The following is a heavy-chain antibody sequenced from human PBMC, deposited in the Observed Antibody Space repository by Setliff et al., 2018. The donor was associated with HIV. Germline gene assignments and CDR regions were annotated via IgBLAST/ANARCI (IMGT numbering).Heavy chain of an antibody. CDR1: GYTFRTYG. J-gene: IGHJ6*03. D-gene: IGHD3-3*01. Sequence: GASVKVSCKASGYTFRTYGIHWMRQAPGQRLEYLGWINTANGNTKYSQDLQGRVSITSDTSASTSYMELSSLRSQDMAVYYCARGPLFGDQYYSYHYMDVWGKGTTVTVSS. V-gene: IGHV1-3*03. CDR3: ARGPLFGDQYYSYHYMDV. CDR2: INTANGNT.